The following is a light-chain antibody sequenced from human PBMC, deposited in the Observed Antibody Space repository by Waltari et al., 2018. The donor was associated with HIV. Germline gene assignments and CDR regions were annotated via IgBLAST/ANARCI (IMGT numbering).Light chain of an antibody. CDR1: QSVGSN. Sequence: EIVMTQSPATLSVSPGERVTLSCRASQSVGSNLAWYQQRPGQAPRLLIYGASTRATGIPARFSGSGSGAEFTLTISSLQSEDFAVYYCQQYNDWPLTFGQGTRLEIK. CDR3: QQYNDWPLT. V-gene: IGKV3-15*01. J-gene: IGKJ5*01. CDR2: GAS.